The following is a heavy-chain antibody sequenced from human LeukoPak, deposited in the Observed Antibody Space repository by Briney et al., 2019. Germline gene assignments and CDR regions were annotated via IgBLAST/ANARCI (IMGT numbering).Heavy chain of an antibody. CDR2: MSRSGDII. CDR1: GFTFSDYN. Sequence: RPGGSLRLSCAASGFTFSDYNMNWVRQVPGKGLESVSYMSRSGDIIYYADSVKGRFTISRDNAKNSLYLQMNSLRAEDTAVYYCANSVTFGGALRGNWGQGTLVTVSS. V-gene: IGHV3-48*01. CDR3: ANSVTFGGALRGN. J-gene: IGHJ4*02. D-gene: IGHD3-16*01.